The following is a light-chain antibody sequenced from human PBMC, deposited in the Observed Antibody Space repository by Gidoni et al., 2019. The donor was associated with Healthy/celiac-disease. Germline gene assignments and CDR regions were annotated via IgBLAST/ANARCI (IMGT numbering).Light chain of an antibody. J-gene: IGKJ1*01. CDR3: QQSYSTLWT. V-gene: IGKV1-39*01. Sequence: DIQLTQSPSSLSASVGDRVTITCRASQSISSYLNWYQQKPGKAPTLLIYAASSLQSGVPSRCSGSGSGTDFTLTISSLQPEDFATYYWQQSYSTLWTFGQGTKVEIK. CDR1: QSISSY. CDR2: AAS.